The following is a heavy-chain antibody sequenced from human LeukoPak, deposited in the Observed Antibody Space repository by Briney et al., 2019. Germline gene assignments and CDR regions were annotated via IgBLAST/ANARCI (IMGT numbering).Heavy chain of an antibody. Sequence: QPGGSLRLSCAASGFTFSSYSMNWVRQAPGKGLEWVSYISSSSSTIYYADSVKGRFAISRDNAKNSLYLQMNSLRAEDTAVYYCARGYDILTGPSWGAFDIWGQGTMVTVSS. J-gene: IGHJ3*02. CDR3: ARGYDILTGPSWGAFDI. CDR2: ISSSSSTI. D-gene: IGHD3-9*01. CDR1: GFTFSSYS. V-gene: IGHV3-48*01.